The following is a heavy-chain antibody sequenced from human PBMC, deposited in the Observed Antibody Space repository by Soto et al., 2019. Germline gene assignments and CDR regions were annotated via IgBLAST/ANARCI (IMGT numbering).Heavy chain of an antibody. J-gene: IGHJ6*02. Sequence: SETLSLTCSVSGDAVSSVSFYWGWVRQPPGKGLEWIGNIYYTGRTFYNPSLKSRVTISIDTSKNQFSLNLTSVTAADTAVYFCGRQYDFWSPYYYTMDVWGQGTTVTVSS. D-gene: IGHD3-3*01. V-gene: IGHV4-39*01. CDR2: IYYTGRT. CDR1: GDAVSSVSFY. CDR3: GRQYDFWSPYYYTMDV.